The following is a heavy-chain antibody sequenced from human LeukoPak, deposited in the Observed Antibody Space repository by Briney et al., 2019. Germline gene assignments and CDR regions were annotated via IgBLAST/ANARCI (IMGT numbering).Heavy chain of an antibody. Sequence: GGSLRLSCAASGFTFSTYGMHWVRQAPGKGLEWVAFIRYDGSNEYYADSVKGRFTISRDNSKNTLYVQMTSLRAEDTAVYYCARSEGIAAAGSWFDPWGQGTLVTVSS. CDR1: GFTFSTYG. J-gene: IGHJ5*02. CDR2: IRYDGSNE. V-gene: IGHV3-30*02. CDR3: ARSEGIAAAGSWFDP. D-gene: IGHD6-13*01.